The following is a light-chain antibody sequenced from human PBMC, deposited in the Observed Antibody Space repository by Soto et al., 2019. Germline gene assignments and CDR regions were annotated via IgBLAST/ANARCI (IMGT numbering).Light chain of an antibody. CDR2: EVS. J-gene: IGLJ2*01. CDR1: SSDIGGYKY. CDR3: SSYTNSNPVI. V-gene: IGLV2-14*01. Sequence: QSALTQPASVSGSPGQSITISCAGTSSDIGGYKYVSWYQQHPGKAPRLMIYEVSNRPSGISNRFSGSKSGNTASLTISGLQAEDEADYYCSSYTNSNPVIFGGGTKLTVL.